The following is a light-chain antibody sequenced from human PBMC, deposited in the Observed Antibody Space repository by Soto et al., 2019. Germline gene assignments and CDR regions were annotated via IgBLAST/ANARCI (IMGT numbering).Light chain of an antibody. CDR1: QAVNSW. Sequence: DNQLTQSPSSISASVGDRVTITCRASQAVNSWLAWFQQKPGMAPKLLIYDVSTLQSGVPSRFSGSGSGTEFTLTITSLQPEDFATYYCQQSNNHPISFGQGTRVEIK. CDR3: QQSNNHPIS. J-gene: IGKJ5*01. CDR2: DVS. V-gene: IGKV1-12*01.